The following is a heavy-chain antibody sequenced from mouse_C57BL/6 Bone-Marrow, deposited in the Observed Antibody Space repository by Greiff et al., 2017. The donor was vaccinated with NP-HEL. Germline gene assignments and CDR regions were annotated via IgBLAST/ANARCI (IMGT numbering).Heavy chain of an antibody. D-gene: IGHD3-2*02. V-gene: IGHV1-55*01. CDR3: ARRGQLRLRYYAMDY. J-gene: IGHJ4*01. CDR2: IYPGSGST. Sequence: QVQLQQPGAELVKPGASVKMSCKASGYTFTSYWITWVKQRPGQGLEWIGDIYPGSGSTNYNEKFKSKATLTVDTSSSTAYMQLSSLTSEDSAVYYGARRGQLRLRYYAMDYWGQGTSVTVSS. CDR1: GYTFTSYW.